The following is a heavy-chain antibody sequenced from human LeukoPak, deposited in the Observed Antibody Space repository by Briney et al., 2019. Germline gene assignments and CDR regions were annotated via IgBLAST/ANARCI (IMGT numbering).Heavy chain of an antibody. CDR3: AKDGSWGDYQFYFYIDV. V-gene: IGHV3-23*01. CDR2: ISASGHYT. J-gene: IGHJ6*03. D-gene: IGHD3-16*01. CDR1: GFSFGNSA. Sequence: PGGSLRLSCAVSGFSFGNSAMSWVRQPPGKGREWISGISASGHYTYTADSLKGRFTISRDNSKNTLYLQMNSLRAEETALYYCAKDGSWGDYQFYFYIDVWGKGTTVTVSS.